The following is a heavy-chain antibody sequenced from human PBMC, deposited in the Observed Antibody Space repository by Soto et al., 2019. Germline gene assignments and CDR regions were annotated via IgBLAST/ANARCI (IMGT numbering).Heavy chain of an antibody. CDR3: ARVAAGTPGWFDT. D-gene: IGHD6-13*01. CDR2: ISAYNGNT. CDR1: GYTFTSYG. V-gene: IGHV1-18*01. Sequence: XAVQVSCQASGYTFTSYGISLVRQAPGQGLEWMGWISAYNGNTNYAQKLQGRVTMTTDTSTSTAYMELRSLRSDDTAVYYCARVAAGTPGWFDTWGQGTLVTVSS. J-gene: IGHJ5*02.